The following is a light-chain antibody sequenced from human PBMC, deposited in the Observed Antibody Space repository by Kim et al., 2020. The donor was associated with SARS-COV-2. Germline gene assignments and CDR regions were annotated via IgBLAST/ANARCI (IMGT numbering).Light chain of an antibody. CDR1: SSNVGNNNY. Sequence: GLSSTSSCPGTSSNVGNNNYVSWYQQHPDKVPKRIIYDVTNRPAGVSNRFSGSKSGNAASLTISSLQAEDEADYYCSSYTNNIWIFGGGTQLTVL. CDR3: SSYTNNIWI. V-gene: IGLV2-14*03. CDR2: DVT. J-gene: IGLJ2*01.